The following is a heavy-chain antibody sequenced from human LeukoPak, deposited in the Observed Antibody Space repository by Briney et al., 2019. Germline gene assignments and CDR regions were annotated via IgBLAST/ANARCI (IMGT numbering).Heavy chain of an antibody. CDR2: MNPNSGNT. V-gene: IGHV1-8*01. D-gene: IGHD3-22*01. J-gene: IGHJ4*02. CDR3: ASRAIYDSSAYYY. Sequence: ASVKVSCKASGYTFTNYDINWVRQATGQGLEWMGWMNPNSGNTGYAQKFQGRVTMTRNTSISTAYMELNSLRSEDTAVYYCASRAIYDSSAYYYWGQGTLATVSS. CDR1: GYTFTNYD.